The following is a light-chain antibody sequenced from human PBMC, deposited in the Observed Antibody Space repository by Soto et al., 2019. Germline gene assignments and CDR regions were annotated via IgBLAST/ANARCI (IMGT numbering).Light chain of an antibody. J-gene: IGKJ1*01. Sequence: DIQMTQFPSSLSASVVDRVTITCRASQGIRNDLAWYQQKPGKATKRLIYAASSLQSGVPSRFSGSGSGTEFTLAISSLHPEDFATFYCLQHSTYPLTFGQGTKV. CDR3: LQHSTYPLT. V-gene: IGKV1-17*01. CDR1: QGIRND. CDR2: AAS.